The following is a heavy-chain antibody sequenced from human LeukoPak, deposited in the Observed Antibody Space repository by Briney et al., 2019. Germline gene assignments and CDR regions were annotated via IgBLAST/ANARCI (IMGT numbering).Heavy chain of an antibody. Sequence: GGSLRLSCAASGFTFSSYSMNWVRQAPGKGLEWVSAVSSSGGSTNYADYVKGQFTISRDNSKNTVYSHMNNLRAEDTAVYYCAKEGRKTGNTYGYEYDCWGQGTLVTVSS. CDR1: GFTFSSYS. V-gene: IGHV3-23*01. CDR2: VSSSGGST. J-gene: IGHJ4*02. D-gene: IGHD5-18*01. CDR3: AKEGRKTGNTYGYEYDC.